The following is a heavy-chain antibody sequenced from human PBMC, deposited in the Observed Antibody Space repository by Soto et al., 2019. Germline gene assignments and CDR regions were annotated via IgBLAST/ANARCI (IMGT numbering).Heavy chain of an antibody. CDR1: GFTFSSYA. V-gene: IGHV3-23*01. J-gene: IGHJ1*01. Sequence: GGSLRLSCAASGFTFSSYAMSWVRQAPGKGLEWVSAISGSGGSTYYADSVKGRFTISRDNSKNTLYLKMNSPRAEDMAEYACAKSGDSSWSEYFELWGQGTLVTVSS. D-gene: IGHD3-22*01. CDR2: ISGSGGST. CDR3: AKSGDSSWSEYFEL.